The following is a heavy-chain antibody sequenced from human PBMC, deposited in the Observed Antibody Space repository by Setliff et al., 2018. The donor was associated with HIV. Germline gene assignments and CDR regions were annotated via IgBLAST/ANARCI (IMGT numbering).Heavy chain of an antibody. V-gene: IGHV1-24*01. Sequence: ASVKVSCKVSGYTLTELSMHWVRQAPGKGLEWMGGFDPEDGETIYAQKFQGRVTMTRDTSTSTVYMELSSLRSEDTAVYYCARGFCSTSCNTLGAFDIWGQGTMVTVSS. CDR3: ARGFCSTSCNTLGAFDI. CDR1: GYTLTELS. CDR2: FDPEDGET. D-gene: IGHD2-2*01. J-gene: IGHJ3*02.